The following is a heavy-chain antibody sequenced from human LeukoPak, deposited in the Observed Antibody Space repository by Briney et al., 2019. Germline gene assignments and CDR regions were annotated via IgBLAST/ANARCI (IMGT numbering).Heavy chain of an antibody. CDR2: IYSGDST. J-gene: IGHJ6*02. CDR3: ARDGCSGGSCGVPYYYYGMDV. Sequence: GGSLRLSCAASGFTVRSNYLSWVRQAPGKGLEWVSVIYSGDSTDYADSVKGRFTISRDNSKNTLYLQMNSLRAEDTAVYYCARDGCSGGSCGVPYYYYGMDVSGQGTTVTVSS. D-gene: IGHD2-15*01. CDR1: GFTVRSNY. V-gene: IGHV3-66*01.